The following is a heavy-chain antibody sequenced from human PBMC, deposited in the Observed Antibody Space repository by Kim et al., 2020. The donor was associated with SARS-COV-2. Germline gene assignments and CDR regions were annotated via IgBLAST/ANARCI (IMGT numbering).Heavy chain of an antibody. CDR3: ARRLGIAAAGTEFDY. D-gene: IGHD6-13*01. Sequence: GESLKISCKGSGYSFTSYWIGWVRQMPGKGLEWMGIIYPGDSDTRYSPSFQGQVTISADKSISTAYLRWSSLKASDTAMYYCARRLGIAAAGTEFDYWGQEPWSPSPQ. CDR1: GYSFTSYW. V-gene: IGHV5-51*01. J-gene: IGHJ4*01. CDR2: IYPGDSDT.